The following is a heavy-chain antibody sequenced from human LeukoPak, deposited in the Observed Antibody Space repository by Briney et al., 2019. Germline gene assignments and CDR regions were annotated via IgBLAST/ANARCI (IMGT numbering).Heavy chain of an antibody. CDR2: IYYSGST. CDR3: ARANPDDFWSGYYLYFDY. D-gene: IGHD3-3*01. J-gene: IGHJ4*02. V-gene: IGHV4-59*01. Sequence: PSETLSLTCTVSGGSLSSYYWSWIRQPPGKGLGWIGYIYYSGSTNYNPSLKSRVTISVDTSKNQFSLKLSSVTAADTAVYYCARANPDDFWSGYYLYFDYWGQGTLVTVSS. CDR1: GGSLSSYY.